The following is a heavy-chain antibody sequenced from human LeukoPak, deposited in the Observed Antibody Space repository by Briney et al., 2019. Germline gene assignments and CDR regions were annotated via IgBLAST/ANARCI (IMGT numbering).Heavy chain of an antibody. CDR1: GFAFSSYA. J-gene: IGHJ4*02. D-gene: IGHD4-17*01. CDR3: AKEIWPTVTTPGHTHFDY. V-gene: IGHV3-23*01. CDR2: IISSGGVT. Sequence: PGGSLRLSCAASGFAFSSYAMSWVRQAPGKGLEWVSSIISSGGVTCYADSVKGRFTISRDNSKNTLCLQMNSLRAEDTAVYYCAKEIWPTVTTPGHTHFDYWGQGTLVTVSS.